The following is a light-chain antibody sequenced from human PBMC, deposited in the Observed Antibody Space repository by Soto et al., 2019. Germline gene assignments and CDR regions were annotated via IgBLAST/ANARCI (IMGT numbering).Light chain of an antibody. V-gene: IGKV3-15*01. CDR3: QQYSDSPLT. CDR2: GAS. J-gene: IGKJ4*01. Sequence: EILMTQSPATLSVSPGERATLSCRASQSVGNNLAWYQQRPAQAPRLLIYGASTRATGIPARFSGSGSGTDFTLTINRLEPEDFAVYFCQQYSDSPLTFGGGTKVEIK. CDR1: QSVGNN.